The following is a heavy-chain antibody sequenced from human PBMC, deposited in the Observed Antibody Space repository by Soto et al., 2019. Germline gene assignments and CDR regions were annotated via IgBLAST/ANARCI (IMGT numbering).Heavy chain of an antibody. V-gene: IGHV5-51*01. CDR3: ARLEYCGGDCYSHFQH. J-gene: IGHJ1*01. CDR1: GYRFTSYW. Sequence: PGESLKISCKASGYRFTSYWIGWVRQMPGKGLEWMGIIYPGDSDTRYSPSFQGQVTISADKSISTAYLQWSSLKASDTAMYYCARLEYCGGDCYSHFQHWGQGTLVTVSS. CDR2: IYPGDSDT. D-gene: IGHD2-21*01.